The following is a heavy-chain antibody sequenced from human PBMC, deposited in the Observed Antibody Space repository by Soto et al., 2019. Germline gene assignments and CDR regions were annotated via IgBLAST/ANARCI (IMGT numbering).Heavy chain of an antibody. V-gene: IGHV3-30-3*01. Sequence: QVQLVESGGGVVQPGRSLRLSCAASGFTFSSYAMHWVRQAPGKRLEWVAVISYDGSNKYYADSVKGRFTISRDNSKNTLYLQMNSLRAEDTAVYYWARGGLLGYFDYWGQGTLVTVSS. CDR1: GFTFSSYA. J-gene: IGHJ4*02. D-gene: IGHD2-15*01. CDR3: ARGGLLGYFDY. CDR2: ISYDGSNK.